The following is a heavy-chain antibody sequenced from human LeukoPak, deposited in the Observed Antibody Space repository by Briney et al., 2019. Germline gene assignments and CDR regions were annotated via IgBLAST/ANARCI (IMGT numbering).Heavy chain of an antibody. CDR1: GFNFANHA. V-gene: IGHV3-23*01. D-gene: IGHD1-14*01. CDR3: ARVEPTRSEDY. J-gene: IGHJ4*02. Sequence: PGGSLRLSCAASGFNFANHAMSWVRQTPGKGLEWVSAISGGGDITYYADSVTGRFTISRDNSKDTLFLQMHSLRPGDTAVYYCARVEPTRSEDYWGQGTVVTVSS. CDR2: ISGGGDIT.